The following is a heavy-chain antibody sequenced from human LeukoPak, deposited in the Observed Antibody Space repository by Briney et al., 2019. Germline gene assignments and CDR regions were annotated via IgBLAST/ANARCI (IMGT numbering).Heavy chain of an antibody. Sequence: PGRSLRLSCATSGFTFDDYAMHWGRQAPGKGLEWVSGISWNSGTIGYADSVKGRFTISRDNAKSSLYLQMNSLRDEDTAVYYCAKDFGSGSYKSPNYKYYYYYGMDVWGQGTTVTVSS. CDR3: AKDFGSGSYKSPNYKYYYYYGMDV. CDR1: GFTFDDYA. J-gene: IGHJ6*02. D-gene: IGHD3-10*01. V-gene: IGHV3-9*01. CDR2: ISWNSGTI.